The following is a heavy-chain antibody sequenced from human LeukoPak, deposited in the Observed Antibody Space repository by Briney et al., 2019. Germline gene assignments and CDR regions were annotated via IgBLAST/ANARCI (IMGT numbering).Heavy chain of an antibody. D-gene: IGHD2-21*01. J-gene: IGHJ6*03. CDR1: GGSISSSSYY. Sequence: PSETLSLTXTVSGGSISSSSYYWSGIRQPAGKGLEWIGRIYTSGSTNYNPSLKSRVTMSVDTSKNQFSLKLSSVTAADTAVYYYARIPDYYYYYMDVWGKGTTVTVSS. V-gene: IGHV4-61*02. CDR3: ARIPDYYYYYMDV. CDR2: IYTSGST.